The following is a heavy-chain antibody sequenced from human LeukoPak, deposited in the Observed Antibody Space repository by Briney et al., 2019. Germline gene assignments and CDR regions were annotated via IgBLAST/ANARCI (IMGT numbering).Heavy chain of an antibody. CDR1: GGSISSSSYY. D-gene: IGHD3-3*01. J-gene: IGHJ5*02. Sequence: SETLSLTCTVSGGSISSSSYYWGWIRQPPGKGLEWIGSIYYSGSTYYNPSLKSRVTISVDTSKNQFSLKLSSVTAADTAVYYCAREGERQLWSGYYEGNWFDPWGQGTLVTVSS. CDR2: IYYSGST. V-gene: IGHV4-39*02. CDR3: AREGERQLWSGYYEGNWFDP.